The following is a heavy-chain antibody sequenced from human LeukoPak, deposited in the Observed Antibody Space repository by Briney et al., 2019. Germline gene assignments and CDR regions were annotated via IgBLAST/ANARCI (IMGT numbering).Heavy chain of an antibody. CDR3: ARVWSSGYSDY. D-gene: IGHD3-22*01. Sequence: PSETQSLTCTVSGGSISSGGYYWSWIRQHPGKGLEWIGYIYYSGSTYYNPSLKSRVTISVDTSKNQFSLKLSSVTAADTAVYYCARVWSSGYSDYWGQGTLVTVSS. CDR2: IYYSGST. V-gene: IGHV4-31*03. CDR1: GGSISSGGYY. J-gene: IGHJ4*02.